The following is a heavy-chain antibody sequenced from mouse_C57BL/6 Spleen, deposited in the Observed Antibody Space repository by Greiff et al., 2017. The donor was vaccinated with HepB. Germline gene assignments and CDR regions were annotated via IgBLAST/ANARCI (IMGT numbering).Heavy chain of an antibody. V-gene: IGHV1-26*01. CDR1: GYTFTDYY. J-gene: IGHJ2*01. CDR3: ARRIYYDYGGGYFDY. Sequence: LVEPGASVKISCKASGYTFTDYYMNWVKQSHGKSLEWIGDINPNNGGTSYNQKFKGKATLTVDKSSSTAYMELRSLTSEDSAVYYCARRIYYDYGGGYFDYWGQGTTLTVSS. D-gene: IGHD2-4*01. CDR2: INPNNGGT.